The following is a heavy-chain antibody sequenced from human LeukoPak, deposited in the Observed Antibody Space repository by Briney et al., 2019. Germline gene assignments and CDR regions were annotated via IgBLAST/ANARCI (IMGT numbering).Heavy chain of an antibody. J-gene: IGHJ4*02. CDR2: IKYDGSTK. CDR1: GISFSGNW. V-gene: IGHV3-7*01. D-gene: IGHD2-8*01. Sequence: PGGSLRLSCAASGISFSGNWMGWVRQAPGEGLEWVASIKYDGSTKYNADSVKGRFTISRDNAKNSLYLEMNSLTAEDTAVYYCAFSNAFKVWGQGTLVTVPS. CDR3: AFSNAFKV.